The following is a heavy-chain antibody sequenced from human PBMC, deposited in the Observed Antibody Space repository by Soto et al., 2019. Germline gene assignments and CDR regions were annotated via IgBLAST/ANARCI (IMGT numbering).Heavy chain of an antibody. Sequence: QVQLQESGPGLVKPSETLSLTCTVSGGSISSYYWSWIRQPPGKGLEWIGYIYYTGSTNYNPSLRSRVTISVDTSKNQFSLKLSSVTAADTAVYYCARALGFGDPTPDYWGQGTLVTVSS. V-gene: IGHV4-59*01. J-gene: IGHJ4*02. CDR3: ARALGFGDPTPDY. D-gene: IGHD3-10*01. CDR1: GGSISSYY. CDR2: IYYTGST.